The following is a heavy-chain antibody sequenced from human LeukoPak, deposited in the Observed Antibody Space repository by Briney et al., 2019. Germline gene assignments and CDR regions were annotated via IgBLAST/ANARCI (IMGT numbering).Heavy chain of an antibody. CDR3: ARVTTAPTHYYYYYMDV. CDR2: ISSSSSTI. D-gene: IGHD4-11*01. J-gene: IGHJ6*03. CDR1: GFTFSSYS. V-gene: IGHV3-48*01. Sequence: GGSLRLSCAASGFTFSSYSMNWVRQAPGKGLEWVSYISSSSSTIYYADSVKGRFTISRDNAKNSLYLQMNSLRAEDTAVYYCARVTTAPTHYYYYYMDVWGKGTTVTVSS.